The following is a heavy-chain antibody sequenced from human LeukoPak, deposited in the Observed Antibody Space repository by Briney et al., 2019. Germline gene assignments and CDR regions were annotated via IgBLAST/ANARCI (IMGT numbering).Heavy chain of an antibody. D-gene: IGHD1-1*01. CDR2: ISAYNGNT. CDR1: GYTFTSYG. V-gene: IGHV1-18*01. CDR3: ARCGVRACFRD. Sequence: ASVKVSCKASGYTFTSYGISWVRQPPGQGLEWMGWISAYNGNTNYAQKLQGRVTMTTDTATSTAYIELRSLRSDDTAVYYCARCGVRACFRDWGQGTLVTVSS. J-gene: IGHJ4*02.